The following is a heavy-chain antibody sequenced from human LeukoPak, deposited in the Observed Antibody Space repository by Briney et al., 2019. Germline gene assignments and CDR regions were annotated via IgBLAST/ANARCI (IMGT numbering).Heavy chain of an antibody. V-gene: IGHV4-30-2*02. CDR3: ASKSTDHGELRFDY. J-gene: IGHJ4*02. Sequence: SETLSLTCAVSGGSISGGGYSWSWIRQPPGKGLEWIGYIYHSGSTYYNPSLKSRVTISVDRSKNQFSLKLSSVTAADTGVYYCASKSTDHGELRFDYWGQGTLVTVSS. CDR1: GGSISGGGYS. D-gene: IGHD4-17*01. CDR2: IYHSGST.